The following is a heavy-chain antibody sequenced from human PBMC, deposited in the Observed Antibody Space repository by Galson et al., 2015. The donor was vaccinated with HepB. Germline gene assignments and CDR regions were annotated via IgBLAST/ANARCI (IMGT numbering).Heavy chain of an antibody. V-gene: IGHV3-15*01. CDR3: TTEDLGYCSSTSCYNNWFDP. D-gene: IGHD2-2*02. Sequence: SLRLSCAASGFTFSNAWMSWVRQAPGKGLEWVGRIKTKTDGGTTDYAAPVKGRFTISRDDSKTTLYLQMNSLKTEDTAVYYCTTEDLGYCSSTSCYNNWFDPWGQGTLVTVSS. CDR1: GFTFSNAW. J-gene: IGHJ5*02. CDR2: IKTKTDGGTT.